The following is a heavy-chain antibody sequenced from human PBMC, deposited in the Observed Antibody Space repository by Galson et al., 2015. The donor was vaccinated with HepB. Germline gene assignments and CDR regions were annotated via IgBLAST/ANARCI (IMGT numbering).Heavy chain of an antibody. D-gene: IGHD4/OR15-4a*01. CDR2: IYYSGST. J-gene: IGHJ3*02. CDR3: ARGVGPNLRGGHDAFDI. V-gene: IGHV4-30-4*01. Sequence: TLSLTCTVSGGSISSGDYYWSWIRQPPGKGLEWIGYIYYSGSTYYNPSLKSRVTISVDTSKNQFSLKLSSVTAADTAVYYCARGVGPNLRGGHDAFDIWGQGTMVTVSS. CDR1: GGSISSGDYY.